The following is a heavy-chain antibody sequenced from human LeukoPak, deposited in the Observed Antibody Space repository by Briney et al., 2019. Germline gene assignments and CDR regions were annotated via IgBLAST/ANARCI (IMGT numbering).Heavy chain of an antibody. CDR1: GFSFSDYY. CDR2: MRGTGTTI. D-gene: IGHD2-15*01. CDR3: TRLPEYCGGGNCPFDY. V-gene: IGHV3-11*01. Sequence: PGGSLRLSCAASGFSFSDYYMSWIRQAPGKGLEWIAYMRGTGTTIYYADSVKGRFTISRDNAKNSLYLQMNSLKTEDTAVYFCTRLPEYCGGGNCPFDYWGQGTLVAVSS. J-gene: IGHJ4*02.